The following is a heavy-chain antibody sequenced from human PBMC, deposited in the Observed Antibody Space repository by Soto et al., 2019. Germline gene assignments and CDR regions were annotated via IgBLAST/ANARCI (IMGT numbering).Heavy chain of an antibody. J-gene: IGHJ4*02. CDR1: GFSLTDTRMG. Sequence: AGPTLVNPTETLTLTCSVSGFSLTDTRMGVSWIRQAPGKALEWLAHIISNDDKSYSTSLKSRLTISKDTSKSQVVLRMTNMDPVDTGRYYCARALFYSDSDGYYFEFDYWGPGTLVTVSS. D-gene: IGHD3-22*01. CDR2: IISNDDK. V-gene: IGHV2-26*01. CDR3: ARALFYSDSDGYYFEFDY.